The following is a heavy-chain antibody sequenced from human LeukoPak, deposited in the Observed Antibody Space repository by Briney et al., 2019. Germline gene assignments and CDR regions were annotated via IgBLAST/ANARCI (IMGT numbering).Heavy chain of an antibody. D-gene: IGHD2-2*01. V-gene: IGHV3-23*01. CDR2: ISGSGGST. CDR3: AKDRSCSGSSCNVGS. Sequence: PGGSLRLSCAASGFTFSNYAMSWVRQAPGKGLEWVSVISGSGGSTFYADSVKGRFTISRDNSKNTLFLQMNGLRAEDTAVYYCAKDRSCSGSSCNVGSWGQGTMVTVSS. CDR1: GFTFSNYA. J-gene: IGHJ3*01.